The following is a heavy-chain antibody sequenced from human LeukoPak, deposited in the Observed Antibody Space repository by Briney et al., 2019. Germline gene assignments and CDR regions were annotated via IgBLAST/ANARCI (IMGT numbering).Heavy chain of an antibody. Sequence: GGSLRLSCVASGFTVSSSHMTWVRQAPGKGLEWVSVIYSGGSTYYADSVKGRFTISRDNSKNTLYLQMNSLRAEDTAVYFCARGTGYASGPHYWGQGTLVTVSS. J-gene: IGHJ4*02. V-gene: IGHV3-53*01. D-gene: IGHD6-19*01. CDR3: ARGTGYASGPHY. CDR2: IYSGGST. CDR1: GFTVSSSH.